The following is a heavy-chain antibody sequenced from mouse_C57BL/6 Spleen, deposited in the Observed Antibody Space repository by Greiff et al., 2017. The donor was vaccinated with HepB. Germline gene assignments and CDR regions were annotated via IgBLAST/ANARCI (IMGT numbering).Heavy chain of an antibody. CDR1: GYTFTSYW. CDR3: ARPSYYSKGAMDY. Sequence: LQQPGTELVKPGASVKLSCKASGYTFTSYWMHWVKQRPGQGLEWIGNINPSNGGTNYNEKFKSKATLTVDKSSSTAYMQLSSLTSEDSAVYYCARPSYYSKGAMDYWGQGTSVTVSS. CDR2: INPSNGGT. D-gene: IGHD2-5*01. V-gene: IGHV1-53*01. J-gene: IGHJ4*01.